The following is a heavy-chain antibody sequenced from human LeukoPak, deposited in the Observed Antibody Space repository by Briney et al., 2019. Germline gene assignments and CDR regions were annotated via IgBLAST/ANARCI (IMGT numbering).Heavy chain of an antibody. V-gene: IGHV3-20*04. J-gene: IGHJ4*02. Sequence: GGSLRLSCAASGFTLGDYGISSVRQAPGKGLEWVAGVNRNGDGTAYGASVKGRFTISRDNAKKSLVLQMDSLRAEDTARYYCVRGNSSPRGFFDYWGQGTLVTVSS. CDR2: VNRNGDGT. D-gene: IGHD2-2*01. CDR1: GFTLGDYG. CDR3: VRGNSSPRGFFDY.